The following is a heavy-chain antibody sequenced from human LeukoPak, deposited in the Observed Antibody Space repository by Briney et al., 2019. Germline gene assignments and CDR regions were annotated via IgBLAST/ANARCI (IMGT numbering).Heavy chain of an antibody. CDR2: INHSGST. J-gene: IGHJ3*02. V-gene: IGHV4-34*01. D-gene: IGHD2-2*01. CDR3: ARFPRAGRRVVVVPAVNAFDI. CDR1: GGSLSGYY. Sequence: SETLSLTCAVYGGSLSGYYWSWIRQPPGKGLEWIGEINHSGSTNYNPSLKSRVTISVDTSKNQFSLKLSSVTAADTAVYYCARFPRAGRRVVVVPAVNAFDIWGQGTMVTVSS.